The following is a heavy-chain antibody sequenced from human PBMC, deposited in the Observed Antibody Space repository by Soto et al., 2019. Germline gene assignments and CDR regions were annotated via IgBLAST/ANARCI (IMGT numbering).Heavy chain of an antibody. CDR2: IIPIFGTA. J-gene: IGHJ6*02. D-gene: IGHD2-21*02. V-gene: IGHV1-69*13. CDR1: GGTFSSYA. CDR3: ARDHCGGDCPTYGMDV. Sequence: GASVKVSCKASGGTFSSYAISWVLQGPGQGLEWMGWIIPIFGTANYAQKFQGRVTITADESTSTAYMELSSLRSEDTAVYYCARDHCGGDCPTYGMDVWGQGTTVTVSS.